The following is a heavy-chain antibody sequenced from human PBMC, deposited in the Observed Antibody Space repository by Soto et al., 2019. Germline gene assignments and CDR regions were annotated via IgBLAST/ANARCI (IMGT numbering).Heavy chain of an antibody. V-gene: IGHV4-31*03. J-gene: IGHJ6*03. CDR1: GGSISSGGYY. D-gene: IGHD3-16*02. Sequence: QVQLQESGPGLVKPSQTLSLTCTVSGGSISSGGYYWSWIRQHPGKGLEWIGYIYYSGSTYYNPSLKSRVTISVDTSKNQFSLKLSSVTAADTAVYYCARVCIMITFGGVIGDYYYYYYMDVWGKGTTVTVSS. CDR2: IYYSGST. CDR3: ARVCIMITFGGVIGDYYYYYYMDV.